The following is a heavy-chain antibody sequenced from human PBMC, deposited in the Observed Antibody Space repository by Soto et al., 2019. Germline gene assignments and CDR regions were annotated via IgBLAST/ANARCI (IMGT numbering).Heavy chain of an antibody. Sequence: SLRLSCAASGFTFSSYGMHWVRQAPGKGLEWVAVISYDGSNKYYADSVKGRFTISRDNSKNTLYLQMSSLRAEDTAVYYCAKEDGGSSDAFDIWGQGTMVTVSS. D-gene: IGHD1-26*01. CDR1: GFTFSSYG. J-gene: IGHJ3*02. CDR2: ISYDGSNK. CDR3: AKEDGGSSDAFDI. V-gene: IGHV3-30*18.